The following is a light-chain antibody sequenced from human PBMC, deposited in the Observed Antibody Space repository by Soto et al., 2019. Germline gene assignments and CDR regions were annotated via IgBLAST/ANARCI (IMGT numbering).Light chain of an antibody. CDR2: GAS. CDR3: QQFGSSPRT. V-gene: IGKV3-20*01. J-gene: IGKJ1*01. CDR1: QSVSSSY. Sequence: DNVLPQSPGTLSLSTGERATLSCRASQSVSSSYLAWYQQKPGQAPRLLIYGASRRPTGIPDRFSGSGSGTDFTLTISRLEPEDFAVYYCQQFGSSPRTFGQGTKVDIK.